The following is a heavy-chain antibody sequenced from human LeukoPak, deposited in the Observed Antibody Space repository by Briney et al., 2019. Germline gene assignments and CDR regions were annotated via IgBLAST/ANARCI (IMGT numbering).Heavy chain of an antibody. Sequence: GGSLRLSCAASEFTFSSYEVNWVRQAPGKGLEWVSYISSSGNTRYADSVKGRFTISRDNAKNSLYLQMNSLRAEDTAVYYCAREGDYSRDAFDIWGQGTMVTVSS. D-gene: IGHD4-11*01. J-gene: IGHJ3*02. CDR2: ISSSGNTR. CDR3: AREGDYSRDAFDI. V-gene: IGHV3-48*03. CDR1: EFTFSSYE.